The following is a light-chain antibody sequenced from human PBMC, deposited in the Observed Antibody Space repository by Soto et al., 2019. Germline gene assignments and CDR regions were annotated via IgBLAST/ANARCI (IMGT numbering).Light chain of an antibody. V-gene: IGKV1-9*01. Sequence: IQLTQSPSSLSASVGDRVTITCRASQGISSYLAWYQQRPGKAPNLLIYATSTLQTGVPSRFSGSGSGTDFTLTISSLQPEDFATYYCQQLDSYPLTFGQGTKVDIK. CDR1: QGISSY. CDR2: ATS. J-gene: IGKJ1*01. CDR3: QQLDSYPLT.